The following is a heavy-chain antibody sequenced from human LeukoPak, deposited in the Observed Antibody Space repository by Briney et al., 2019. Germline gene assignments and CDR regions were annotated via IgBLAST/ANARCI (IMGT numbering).Heavy chain of an antibody. CDR3: ARDGSGSYALGNYYYMDV. Sequence: ASVKVSCKASGYTFTSYYMHWVRQAPGPRLEWMGIINPSGGSTSYAQKFQGRVTMTRDTSTSTVYMELSSLRSEDTAVYYCARDGSGSYALGNYYYMDVWGKGTTVTVSS. CDR2: INPSGGST. J-gene: IGHJ6*03. V-gene: IGHV1-46*01. CDR1: GYTFTSYY. D-gene: IGHD1-26*01.